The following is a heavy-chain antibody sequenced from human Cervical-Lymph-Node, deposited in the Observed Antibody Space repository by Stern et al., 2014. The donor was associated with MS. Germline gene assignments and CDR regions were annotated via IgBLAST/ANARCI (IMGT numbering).Heavy chain of an antibody. Sequence: EVQLVESWGGLVQPGGSLRLPCAVSGFTFSRYAMHWVRQAPGKGLVYVSVIISNGGSTYYANSVKGRFTISRDNSKNTLYLHMGSLRVEDMAVYYCARGVTYCGGDCYGWYFDLWGRGTLVTVSS. CDR2: IISNGGST. D-gene: IGHD2-21*02. J-gene: IGHJ2*01. CDR3: ARGVTYCGGDCYGWYFDL. V-gene: IGHV3-64*01. CDR1: GFTFSRYA.